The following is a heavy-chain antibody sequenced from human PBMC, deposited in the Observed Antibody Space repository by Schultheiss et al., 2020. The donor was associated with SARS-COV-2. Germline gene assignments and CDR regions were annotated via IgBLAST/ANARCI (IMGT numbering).Heavy chain of an antibody. D-gene: IGHD3-22*01. Sequence: SETLSLTCTVSGGSISSYYWSWIRQPAGKGLEWIGRIYYSGSTNYNPSLKSRVTISVDTSKNQFSLKLSSVTAADTAVYYCAGVITMIVVVNPKLNWFDPWGQGTLVTVSS. V-gene: IGHV4-4*07. CDR1: GGSISSYY. J-gene: IGHJ5*02. CDR2: IYYSGST. CDR3: AGVITMIVVVNPKLNWFDP.